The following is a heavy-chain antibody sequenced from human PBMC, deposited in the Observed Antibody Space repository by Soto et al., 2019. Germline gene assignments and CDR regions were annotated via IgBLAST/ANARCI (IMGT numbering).Heavy chain of an antibody. J-gene: IGHJ4*02. CDR2: IYYSGST. CDR1: GGSISSSSYY. D-gene: IGHD5-12*01. V-gene: IGHV4-39*01. CDR3: ARPRYSGYDEYYFDY. Sequence: SETLSLTCTVSGGSISSSSYYWGWIRQPPGKGLEWIGSIYYSGSTYYNPSLKSRVTISVDTAKNQFSLNLSSVTAADTAVYYCARPRYSGYDEYYFDYWGQGTLVTVSS.